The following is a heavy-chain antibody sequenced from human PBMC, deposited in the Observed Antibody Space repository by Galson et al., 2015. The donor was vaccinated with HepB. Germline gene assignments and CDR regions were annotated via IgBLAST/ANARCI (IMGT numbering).Heavy chain of an antibody. Sequence: SLRLSCAASGFTVSSPYMSWVRQAPGKGLEWVSIIYSGGTTYYTDSVKGRFTISRDNSGNTLYLQMNSLRAEDTAVYYCARSLRYYFYYMDVWGKGTTVTVSS. D-gene: IGHD5/OR15-5a*01. CDR2: IYSGGTT. V-gene: IGHV3-53*01. CDR1: GFTVSSPY. CDR3: ARSLRYYFYYMDV. J-gene: IGHJ6*03.